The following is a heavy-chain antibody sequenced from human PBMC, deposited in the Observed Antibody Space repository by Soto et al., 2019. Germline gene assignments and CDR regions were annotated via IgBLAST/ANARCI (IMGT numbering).Heavy chain of an antibody. J-gene: IGHJ5*02. CDR3: ARHEQGPAFDP. Sequence: QVQLQESGPGLVKPSETLSLTCTVSGGSISSSGYYWAWIRQSPEKGLEWIACIYYSGSTYYTPSLKSRLTISGDTSKNQCSLKLRTVTVADTAVYYCARHEQGPAFDPWGQGTLVTVSS. V-gene: IGHV4-39*01. D-gene: IGHD6-13*01. CDR2: IYYSGST. CDR1: GGSISSSGYY.